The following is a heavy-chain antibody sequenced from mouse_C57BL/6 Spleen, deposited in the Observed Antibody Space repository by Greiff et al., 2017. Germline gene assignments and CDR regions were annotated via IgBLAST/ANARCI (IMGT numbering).Heavy chain of an antibody. D-gene: IGHD1-1*01. Sequence: VQLQQSGAELVMPGASVKLSCKASGYTFTSYWMHWVKQRPGQGLEWIGEIDPSDSYTNYNQKFKGKSTLTVDKSSSTAYMQLSSLTSEDSAVYYCARSTAVGRDFDYWGQGTTLTVSS. CDR2: IDPSDSYT. CDR1: GYTFTSYW. CDR3: ARSTAVGRDFDY. J-gene: IGHJ2*01. V-gene: IGHV1-69*01.